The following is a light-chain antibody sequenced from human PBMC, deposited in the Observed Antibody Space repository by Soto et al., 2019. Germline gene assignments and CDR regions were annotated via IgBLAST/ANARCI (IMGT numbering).Light chain of an antibody. CDR3: QQYNNWPLT. J-gene: IGKJ2*01. CDR2: GAS. Sequence: EIVLTQSPGTLSVAPGETARLSCRTSEPIINNFVAWYQQKPGQAPRLLIYGASTRATGIPARFSGSGSGTEFTLTISSLQSEDFAVYYCQQYNNWPLTFGQGTKPEIK. CDR1: EPIINN. V-gene: IGKV3-15*01.